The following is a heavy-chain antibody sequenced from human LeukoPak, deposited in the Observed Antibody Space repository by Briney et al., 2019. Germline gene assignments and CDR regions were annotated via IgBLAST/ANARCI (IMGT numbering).Heavy chain of an antibody. D-gene: IGHD2-15*01. CDR2: INHSGST. V-gene: IGHV4-34*01. CDR1: GGSFSGYY. Sequence: KPSETLSLTCAVYGGSFSGYYWSWIRQPPGEGLEWIGEINHSGSTNYNPSLKSRVTISVDTSKNQFSLKLSSVTAADTAVYYCARGLRSRYCSGGSCYWAKNIVATVYFDYWGQGTLVTVSS. J-gene: IGHJ4*02. CDR3: ARGLRSRYCSGGSCYWAKNIVATVYFDY.